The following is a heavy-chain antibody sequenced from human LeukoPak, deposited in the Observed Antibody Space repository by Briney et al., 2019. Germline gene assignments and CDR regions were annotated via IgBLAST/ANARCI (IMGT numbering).Heavy chain of an antibody. J-gene: IGHJ4*02. CDR2: INWNGGST. Sequence: GGSLRLSCAASGFTFDDYGMSWVRQAPGKGLEWVSGINWNGGSTGYADSVKGRFTISRDNAKNSLYLQMNSLRAEDTAVYYCASGIGGSRDDYGDYGGYFDYWGQGTLVTVSS. CDR3: ASGIGGSRDDYGDYGGYFDY. D-gene: IGHD4-17*01. CDR1: GFTFDDYG. V-gene: IGHV3-20*04.